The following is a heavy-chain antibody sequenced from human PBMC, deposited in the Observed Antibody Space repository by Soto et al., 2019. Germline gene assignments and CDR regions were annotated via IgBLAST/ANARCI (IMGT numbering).Heavy chain of an antibody. CDR1: GFTFSSYG. V-gene: IGHV3-30*18. CDR2: ISYDGSNK. Sequence: QVQLVESGGGVVQPGRSLRLSCAASGFTFSSYGMHWVRQAPGKGLEWVAVISYDGSNKYYADSVKGRFTISRDNSKNTLYLKMNSLRAEDTAVYYCAKEGGSGYDILTGPFDYWGQGTLVNVS. J-gene: IGHJ4*02. CDR3: AKEGGSGYDILTGPFDY. D-gene: IGHD3-9*01.